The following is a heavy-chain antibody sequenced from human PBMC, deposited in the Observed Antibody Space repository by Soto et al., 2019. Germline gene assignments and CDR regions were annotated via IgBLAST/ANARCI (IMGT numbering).Heavy chain of an antibody. V-gene: IGHV3-21*01. CDR3: ARDLLLDRRYYDSSGYYPY. D-gene: IGHD3-22*01. CDR1: GFTFSSYS. Sequence: EVQLVESGGGLVKPGGSLRLSCAASGFTFSSYSMNWVRQAPGKGLEWVSSISSSSSYIYYADSVKGRFTISRDNAKNSLYLQMNSLRAEDTAVYYCARDLLLDRRYYDSSGYYPYWGQGTLVTVSS. J-gene: IGHJ4*02. CDR2: ISSSSSYI.